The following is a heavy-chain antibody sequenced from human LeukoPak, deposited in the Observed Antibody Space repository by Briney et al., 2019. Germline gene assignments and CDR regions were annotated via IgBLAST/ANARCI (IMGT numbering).Heavy chain of an antibody. D-gene: IGHD6-19*01. CDR2: INTNTGNP. J-gene: IGHJ4*02. V-gene: IGHV7-4-1*02. CDR3: ARVRSSGLIDY. CDR1: GYTFTNYA. Sequence: GASVKVSCKASGYTFTNYAVNWLRQAPGQGLEWMGWINTNTGNPTYAQGFTGRFVFSLDTSVSTAYLQISSLKAEDTAVYYCARVRSSGLIDYWGQGTLVTVSS.